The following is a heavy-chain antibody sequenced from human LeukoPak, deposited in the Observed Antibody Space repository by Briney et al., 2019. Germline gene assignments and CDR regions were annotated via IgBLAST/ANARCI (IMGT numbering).Heavy chain of an antibody. Sequence: PSETLSLTCTVSGGSISSSSYYWSWIRQPPGKGLEWIGEINHSGSTNYNPSLKSRVTISVDTSKNQFSLKLSSVTAADTAVYYCARVDYYYYYMDVWGKGTTVTVSS. CDR1: GGSISSSSYY. J-gene: IGHJ6*03. V-gene: IGHV4-39*07. CDR2: INHSGST. CDR3: ARVDYYYYYMDV.